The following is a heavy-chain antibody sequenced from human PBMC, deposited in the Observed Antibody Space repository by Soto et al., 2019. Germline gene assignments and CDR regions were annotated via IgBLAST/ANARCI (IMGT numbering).Heavy chain of an antibody. Sequence: GGSLRLSCAASGFTFSSYGMHWVRQAPGKGLEWVAVIWYDGSNKYYADSVKGRFTISRDNSKNTLYLQMNSLRAEDTAVYYCARANAYGDYVGVFGYWGQGTLVTVSS. CDR2: IWYDGSNK. CDR1: GFTFSSYG. CDR3: ARANAYGDYVGVFGY. J-gene: IGHJ4*02. V-gene: IGHV3-33*01. D-gene: IGHD4-17*01.